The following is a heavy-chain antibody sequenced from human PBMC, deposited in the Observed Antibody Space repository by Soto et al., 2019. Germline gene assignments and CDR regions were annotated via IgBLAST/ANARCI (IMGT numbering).Heavy chain of an antibody. CDR1: GGSIIGSHW. D-gene: IGHD3-3*01. CDR2: IYHGGTP. Sequence: PSETLSLTCAVSGGSIIGSHWWTWVRQSPGKGLEWIGEIYHGGTPKYNPSLKGRVTISVDPSKNQFSLRLNSVTAADTAVYVCARVDFSLTHYF. J-gene: IGHJ2*01. V-gene: IGHV4-4*02. CDR3: ARVDFSLTHYF.